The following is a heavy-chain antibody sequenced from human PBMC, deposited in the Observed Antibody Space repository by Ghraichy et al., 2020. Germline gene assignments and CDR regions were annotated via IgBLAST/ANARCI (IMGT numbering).Heavy chain of an antibody. CDR1: GFTFSSYA. J-gene: IGHJ4*02. Sequence: GGSLRLSCTASGFTFSSYAMSWVRQAPGKGLEWVSAISGSGDSTSYADSVKGRFTISRDTSKNTLYLQMNSLRAEDTALYYCAKDRANWNFYFDSWGQGTLVTVSS. D-gene: IGHD1-7*01. CDR3: AKDRANWNFYFDS. CDR2: ISGSGDST. V-gene: IGHV3-23*01.